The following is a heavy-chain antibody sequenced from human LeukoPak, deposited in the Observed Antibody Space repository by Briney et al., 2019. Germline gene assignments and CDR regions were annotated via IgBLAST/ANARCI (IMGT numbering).Heavy chain of an antibody. D-gene: IGHD1-26*01. J-gene: IGHJ3*02. CDR1: GFSFSRYE. CDR3: AREGGTYVLDAFDI. Sequence: GGSLRLSCAASGFSFSRYEMNWVRQAPGKRLERVSYISSSSSTIYYADSVNGRFTISRDNAKNSLYLQMNGLRAEDTAVYYCAREGGTYVLDAFDIWGQGTLVTVSS. CDR2: ISSSSSTI. V-gene: IGHV3-48*03.